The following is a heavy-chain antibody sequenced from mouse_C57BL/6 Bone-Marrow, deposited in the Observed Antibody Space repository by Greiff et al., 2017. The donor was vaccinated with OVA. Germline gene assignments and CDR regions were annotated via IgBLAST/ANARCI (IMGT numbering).Heavy chain of an antibody. V-gene: IGHV5-17*01. Sequence: DVHLVESGGGLVKPGGSLKLSCAASGFTFSDYGMHWVRQAPEKGLEWVAYISSGSSTIYYADTVKVRFTISRDNAKNTLFLQMTSRRSEDTAMYYCARGNYYGAYWGKGTLVTVSA. J-gene: IGHJ3*01. CDR2: ISSGSSTI. CDR1: GFTFSDYG. D-gene: IGHD1-1*01. CDR3: ARGNYYGAY.